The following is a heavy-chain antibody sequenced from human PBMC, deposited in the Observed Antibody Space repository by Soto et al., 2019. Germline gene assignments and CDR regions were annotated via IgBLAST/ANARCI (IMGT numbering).Heavy chain of an antibody. V-gene: IGHV4-34*01. CDR2: INHSGST. D-gene: IGHD2-8*02. Sequence: SETLSLTSAVYGESFCGYYWRWIRQQPGKWLECIGEINHSGSTNYNPSLKSRVTISVDTSKNHFSLKLSSVTAADTAVYYCTRDRLRSPGYYGMDVWGQGTSLTVTS. CDR1: GESFCGYY. CDR3: TRDRLRSPGYYGMDV. J-gene: IGHJ6*02.